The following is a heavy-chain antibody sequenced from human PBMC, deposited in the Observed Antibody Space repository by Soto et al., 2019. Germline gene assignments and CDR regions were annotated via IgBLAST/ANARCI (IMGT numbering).Heavy chain of an antibody. D-gene: IGHD3-3*01. Sequence: QVQLRESGPGLVKPSETLSVTCTVSGGSVSGGRYYWSWIRQPPGKGLEWIGYIYYSGSTNYSPSLRSRVTLLLDTSKKQFSLKLSSVTAADTAIYFCTRGDYDSWSGYFNWYFDLWGRGTLVTVSS. CDR2: IYYSGST. J-gene: IGHJ2*01. CDR3: TRGDYDSWSGYFNWYFDL. CDR1: GGSVSGGRYY. V-gene: IGHV4-61*01.